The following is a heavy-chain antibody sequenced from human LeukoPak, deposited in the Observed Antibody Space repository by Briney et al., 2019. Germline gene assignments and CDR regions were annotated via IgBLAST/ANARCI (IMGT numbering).Heavy chain of an antibody. V-gene: IGHV1-18*01. CDR3: AREGEYCSGGRCYPSNAMDV. D-gene: IGHD2-15*01. CDR1: GYSFTTYG. CDR2: ISIYNGNT. Sequence: GASVKVSCEASGYSFTTYGISWVRQAPGQGLEWMGWISIYNGNTNYAQKLQGRVTMTTDTSTSTAYMELRSLRSDDTAVYYCAREGEYCSGGRCYPSNAMDVWGQGTTVIVSS. J-gene: IGHJ6*02.